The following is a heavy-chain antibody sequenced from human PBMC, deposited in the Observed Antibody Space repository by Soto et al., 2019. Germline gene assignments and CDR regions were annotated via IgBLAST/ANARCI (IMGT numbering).Heavy chain of an antibody. CDR2: ISGSGDNT. Sequence: GGSLRLSCAASGFSFCDYAITCVRHASVKGLEWVSAISGSGDNTYYADSVKGRFTISRDNSKNTLYLQLNSLRAEDTAVYYCAKGYYSGYDLAYFDYWGQGTLVTVSS. CDR1: GFSFCDYA. J-gene: IGHJ4*02. CDR3: AKGYYSGYDLAYFDY. D-gene: IGHD5-12*01. V-gene: IGHV3-23*01.